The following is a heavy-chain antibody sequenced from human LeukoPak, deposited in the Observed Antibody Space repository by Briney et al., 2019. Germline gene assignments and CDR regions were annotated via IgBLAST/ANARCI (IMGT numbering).Heavy chain of an antibody. CDR3: ARISSTTGVAWGGYLDF. D-gene: IGHD2-8*01. CDR2: IKQDGSEE. CDR1: EFTFSSYW. V-gene: IGHV3-7*03. J-gene: IGHJ4*02. Sequence: GGPLRLSCATSEFTFSSYWMSWLRQAPGKGLEWVANIKQDGSEEYYVDSVKGRFTISRDNAKNSLYLRMNSLRAEDTAVYHCARISSTTGVAWGGYLDFWGQGTLVAVSS.